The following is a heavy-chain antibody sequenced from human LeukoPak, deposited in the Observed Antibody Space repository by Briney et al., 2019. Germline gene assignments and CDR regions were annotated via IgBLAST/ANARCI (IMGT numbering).Heavy chain of an antibody. CDR3: AKNDYGFWFDP. V-gene: IGHV3-23*01. J-gene: IGHJ5*02. CDR1: GFTFSSYA. CDR2: IRDSGSGT. D-gene: IGHD4-17*01. Sequence: GGSLRLSCAASGFTFSSYAMSWVRQSPGKGLEWVSSIRDSGSGTYYADSVEGRFTISRDNSKNTLYLQMNSLRVEDTAVYYCAKNDYGFWFDPWGQGTLVTVSS.